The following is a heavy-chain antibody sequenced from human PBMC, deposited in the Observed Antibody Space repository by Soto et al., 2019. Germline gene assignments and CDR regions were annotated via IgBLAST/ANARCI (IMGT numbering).Heavy chain of an antibody. Sequence: SLRLSCAASGFPFSSYAMSWVRQAPGKGLEWVSAISGSGGSTYYADSVKGRFTISRDNSKNTLYLQMNSPRAEDTAVYYCVQDNWFDPWGQGTLVTVYS. CDR3: VQDNWFDP. CDR2: ISGSGGST. J-gene: IGHJ5*02. D-gene: IGHD6-6*01. CDR1: GFPFSSYA. V-gene: IGHV3-23*01.